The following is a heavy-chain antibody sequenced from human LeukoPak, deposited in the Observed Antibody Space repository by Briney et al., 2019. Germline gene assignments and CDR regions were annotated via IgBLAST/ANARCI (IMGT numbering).Heavy chain of an antibody. J-gene: IGHJ6*02. Sequence: GGSLRLSCAASGFTVSSNYMSWVRQAPGKGLGWVSVIYSGGSTYYADSVKGRFTISRDNSKNTLYLQMNSLRAEDTAVYYCARDLSSAYYYYGMDVWGQGTTVTVSS. CDR3: ARDLSSAYYYYGMDV. CDR2: IYSGGST. V-gene: IGHV3-66*01. D-gene: IGHD6-6*01. CDR1: GFTVSSNY.